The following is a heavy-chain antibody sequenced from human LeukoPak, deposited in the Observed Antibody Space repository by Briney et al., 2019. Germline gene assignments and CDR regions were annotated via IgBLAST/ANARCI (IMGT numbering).Heavy chain of an antibody. J-gene: IGHJ6*02. CDR3: AKLAATLYYYGMDV. CDR2: ISGSGGST. V-gene: IGHV3-23*01. CDR1: GFTFSSKA. Sequence: GGSRRLSCAASGFTFSSKAMGGVRRAPGRGLEWVSAISGSGGSTYYADSVKGRLTISRDNSKNTPYLQMNSLRAEDTAVYYCAKLAATLYYYGMDVWGQGTTVTVSS. D-gene: IGHD6-25*01.